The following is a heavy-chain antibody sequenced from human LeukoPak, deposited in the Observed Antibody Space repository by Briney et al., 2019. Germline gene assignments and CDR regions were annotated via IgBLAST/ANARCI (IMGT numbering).Heavy chain of an antibody. D-gene: IGHD3-22*01. CDR3: ARKTMIVVVNWFDP. V-gene: IGHV4-34*01. J-gene: IGHJ5*02. Sequence: SETLSLTCAVYGGSFSGYYWSWIRQPPGKGLEWIGEINHSGSTNYNPSLKSRVTTSVDTSENQFSLKLSSVTAADTAVYYCARKTMIVVVNWFDPWGQGTLVTVSS. CDR1: GGSFSGYY. CDR2: INHSGST.